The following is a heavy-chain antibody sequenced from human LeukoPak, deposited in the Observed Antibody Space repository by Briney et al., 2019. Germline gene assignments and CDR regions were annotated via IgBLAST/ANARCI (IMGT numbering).Heavy chain of an antibody. D-gene: IGHD6-19*01. CDR1: GFTFSGYA. CDR3: AKETNQAVAGALDY. J-gene: IGHJ4*02. Sequence: GGPLRLSCAASGFTFSGYAMSWVRQAPGKGLEWVSAISGSGASTYYADSVKGRFTISRDNSKNTLYLQMNSLRAEDTAVYYCAKETNQAVAGALDYWGQGTLVTVSS. V-gene: IGHV3-23*01. CDR2: ISGSGAST.